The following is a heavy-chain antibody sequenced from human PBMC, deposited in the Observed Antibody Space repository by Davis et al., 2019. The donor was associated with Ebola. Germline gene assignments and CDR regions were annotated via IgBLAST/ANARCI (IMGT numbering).Heavy chain of an antibody. CDR1: GFTFSSYW. CDR2: IKQDGSEK. CDR3: ARDKRSGRPLDY. Sequence: GESLKISCAASGFTFSSYWMSWVRQAPGKGLEWVANIKQDGSEKYYVDSVKGRFTISRDNSKNTLYLQMNSLRAEDTAVYYCARDKRSGRPLDYWGQGTLVTVSS. V-gene: IGHV3-7*01. J-gene: IGHJ4*02.